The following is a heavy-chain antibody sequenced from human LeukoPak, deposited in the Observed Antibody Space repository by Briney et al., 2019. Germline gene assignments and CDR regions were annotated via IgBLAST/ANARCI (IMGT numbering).Heavy chain of an antibody. J-gene: IGHJ6*02. V-gene: IGHV1-69*04. CDR2: IIPILGIA. CDR3: ARGDTVLPGMDV. Sequence: GASVKVSCKASGYTFTGYYMHWVRQAPGQGLEWMGRIIPILGIANYAQKFQGRVTITADKSTSTAYMELSSLRSEDTAVYYCARGDTVLPGMDVWGQGTTVTVSS. D-gene: IGHD4-11*01. CDR1: GYTFTGYY.